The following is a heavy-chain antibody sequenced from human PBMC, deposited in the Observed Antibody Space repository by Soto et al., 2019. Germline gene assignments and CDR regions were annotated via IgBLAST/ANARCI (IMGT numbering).Heavy chain of an antibody. V-gene: IGHV3-30*18. D-gene: IGHD3-10*01. J-gene: IGHJ4*02. CDR3: AKEALWFGESHFDY. CDR1: GFTFSNYG. Sequence: QVQLVESGGGVVQPGRSLRLSCAASGFTFSNYGMHWVRQAPGKGLEWVAVISYDGSNKYYADSVKGRFTISRDNSKNTLYLQMNSLRAEDTAVYYCAKEALWFGESHFDYWGQGTLVTVSS. CDR2: ISYDGSNK.